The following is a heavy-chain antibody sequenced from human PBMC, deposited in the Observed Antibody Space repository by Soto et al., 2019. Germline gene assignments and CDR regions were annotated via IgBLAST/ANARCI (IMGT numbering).Heavy chain of an antibody. J-gene: IGHJ6*02. Sequence: SVKVSCKASGGTFSSYAISWVRQAPGQGLEWMGGIIPIFGTANYAQKFQGRVTITADESTSTAYMELSSLRSEDTAVYYCARDNGSSSSGYYYGMDVWGQGTTVSVPS. CDR3: ARDNGSSSSGYYYGMDV. CDR2: IIPIFGTA. V-gene: IGHV1-69*13. D-gene: IGHD6-6*01. CDR1: GGTFSSYA.